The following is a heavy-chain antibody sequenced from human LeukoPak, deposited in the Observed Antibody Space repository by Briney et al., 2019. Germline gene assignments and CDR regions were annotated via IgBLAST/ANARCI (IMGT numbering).Heavy chain of an antibody. V-gene: IGHV3-7*01. Sequence: PGGSLRLSCAASGFTFSSHWMSWVRQAPGKGLEWVANIKQDGSEKYYVDSVKGRFTISRDNAKNSLYLQMNGLRAEDTAVYYCATGRIVVADWGQGTLVTVSS. D-gene: IGHD2-2*01. CDR3: ATGRIVVAD. CDR1: GFTFSSHW. CDR2: IKQDGSEK. J-gene: IGHJ4*02.